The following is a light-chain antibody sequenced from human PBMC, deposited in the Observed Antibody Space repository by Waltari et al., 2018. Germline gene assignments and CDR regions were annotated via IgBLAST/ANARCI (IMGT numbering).Light chain of an antibody. CDR3: HQYGSSTGT. CDR2: GAS. CDR1: PSVISNF. Sequence: EIVLTQSPGTLSLSPGERATLSCRASPSVISNFLAWFQQKPGQAPRLLIYGASSRATGIPDRFSGSGSRTDFTLTISRLEPEDFAVYFCHQYGSSTGTFGQGTKVEIK. V-gene: IGKV3-20*01. J-gene: IGKJ1*01.